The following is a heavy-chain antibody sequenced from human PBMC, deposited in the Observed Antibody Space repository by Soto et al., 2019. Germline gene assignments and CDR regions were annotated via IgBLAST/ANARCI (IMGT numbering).Heavy chain of an antibody. CDR3: AREITELWFGGSDGY. D-gene: IGHD3-10*01. CDR1: GYTFTSYD. J-gene: IGHJ4*02. Sequence: ASVKVFCKASGYTFTSYDINWVRQATGQGLEWMGWMNPNSGNTGYAQKFQGRVTMTRNTSISTAYMELSSLRSEDTAVYYCAREITELWFGGSDGYWGQGTLVTVSS. V-gene: IGHV1-8*01. CDR2: MNPNSGNT.